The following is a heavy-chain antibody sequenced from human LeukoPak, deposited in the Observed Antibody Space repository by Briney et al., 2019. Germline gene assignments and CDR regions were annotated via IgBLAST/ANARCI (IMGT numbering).Heavy chain of an antibody. CDR3: ATLGFTMVRGVIRDY. CDR2: FDPEDGET. CDR1: GYTLTELS. D-gene: IGHD3-10*01. Sequence: VASVKVSCKVSGYTLTELSMHWVRQAPGKGLEWMGGFDPEDGETIYAQKFQGRVTMTEGTSTDTAYMELSSLRSEDTAVYYCATLGFTMVRGVIRDYWGQGTLVTVSS. J-gene: IGHJ4*02. V-gene: IGHV1-24*01.